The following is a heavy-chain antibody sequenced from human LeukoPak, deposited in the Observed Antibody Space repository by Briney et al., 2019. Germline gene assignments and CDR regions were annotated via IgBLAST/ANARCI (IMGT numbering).Heavy chain of an antibody. J-gene: IGHJ1*01. D-gene: IGHD2-15*01. CDR2: IYYSGST. V-gene: IGHV4-31*03. Sequence: SQTLSLTCTVSGGSISSGGYYWSWLRQHPGKGLEWIGYIYYSGSTYYNPSLKSRVSISVDTSKNQFSLKLSSVTAADTAVYYCARGRCSGGSCYRGTGQYFQHWGQGTLVTVSS. CDR3: ARGRCSGGSCYRGTGQYFQH. CDR1: GGSISSGGYY.